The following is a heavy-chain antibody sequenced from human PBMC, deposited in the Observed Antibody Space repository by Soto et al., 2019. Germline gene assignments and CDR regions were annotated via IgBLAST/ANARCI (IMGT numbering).Heavy chain of an antibody. CDR2: IYYSGST. V-gene: IGHV4-31*03. J-gene: IGHJ4*02. CDR3: ARGLGYCGGDCYFYFDY. CDR1: GGSISSGGYY. Sequence: SETLSLTCTVSGGSISSGGYYWSWIRQHPGKGLEWIGYIYYSGSTYYNPSLKSRVTISVDTSKNQFSLKLSSVTAADTAVYYCARGLGYCGGDCYFYFDYWGQGTLVTVSS. D-gene: IGHD2-21*01.